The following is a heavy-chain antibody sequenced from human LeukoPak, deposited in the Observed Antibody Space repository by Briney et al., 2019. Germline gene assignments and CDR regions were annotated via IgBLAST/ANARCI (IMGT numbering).Heavy chain of an antibody. J-gene: IGHJ4*02. V-gene: IGHV3-11*01. CDR2: IDLGGTTI. CDR3: ARAAYFCN. D-gene: IGHD2/OR15-2a*01. CDR1: GFTIRDYV. Sequence: GGSLRLSCAASGFTIRDYVMSWVRHAPGKGLVWVSYIDLGGTTIYHADSVKGRFTVTRDNGRNSLSLQLHSLRAEDTAVYYGARAAYFCNWGQGTLVTVSS.